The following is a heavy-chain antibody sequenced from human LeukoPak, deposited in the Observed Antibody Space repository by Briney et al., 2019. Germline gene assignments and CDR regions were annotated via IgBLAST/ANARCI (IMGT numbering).Heavy chain of an antibody. J-gene: IGHJ5*02. CDR3: ARGAAAAGKGDWFDP. V-gene: IGHV3-33*01. CDR2: IWYDGSNK. D-gene: IGHD6-13*01. Sequence: GGSLRLSCAASGFTFISYGMHWVRQAPGKGLEWVAVIWYDGSNKYYADSVKGRFTISRDNSKNTLYLQMNSLRAEDTAVYYYARGAAAAGKGDWFDPWGQGTLVTVSS. CDR1: GFTFISYG.